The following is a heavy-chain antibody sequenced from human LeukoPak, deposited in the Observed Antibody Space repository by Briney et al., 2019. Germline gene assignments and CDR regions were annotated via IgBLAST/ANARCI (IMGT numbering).Heavy chain of an antibody. Sequence: GGSLRLSCAASGFTFSSYSMNWVRQAPGKGLVWVSRINSDGSSTSYADSVKGRFTISRDNAKNTLYLQMNSLRAEDTAVYYCARAGYGDYVNYYYYYGMDVWGQGTTVTVSS. CDR2: INSDGSST. CDR1: GFTFSSYS. V-gene: IGHV3-74*01. CDR3: ARAGYGDYVNYYYYYGMDV. D-gene: IGHD4-17*01. J-gene: IGHJ6*02.